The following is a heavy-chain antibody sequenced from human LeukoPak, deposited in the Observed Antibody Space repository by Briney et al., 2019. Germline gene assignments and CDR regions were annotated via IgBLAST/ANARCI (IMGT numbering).Heavy chain of an antibody. J-gene: IGHJ5*02. V-gene: IGHV3-23*01. D-gene: IGHD1-14*01. Sequence: GGSLRLFCAASGFTFSCYAMSWVRQAPGKGLEWVSAISGSGGSTYYADSVKGRFTISRGNSKNTLYLQMNSLRAEDTAVYYCAKARAEIWFDPWGQGTLVTVSS. CDR3: AKARAEIWFDP. CDR1: GFTFSCYA. CDR2: ISGSGGST.